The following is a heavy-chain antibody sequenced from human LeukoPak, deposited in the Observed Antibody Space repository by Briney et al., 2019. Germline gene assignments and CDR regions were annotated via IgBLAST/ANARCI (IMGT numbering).Heavy chain of an antibody. Sequence: SETLSLTCTVSGGSISSSSYYWGWIRQPPGKGLEWIGSIYYSGSTNYNPSLKSRVTFSVDTSKNQFSLKLSSVTAADTAVYYCARNCGGDCYPSLHDAFDIWGQGTMVTVSS. CDR2: IYYSGST. V-gene: IGHV4-39*07. D-gene: IGHD2-21*02. J-gene: IGHJ3*02. CDR3: ARNCGGDCYPSLHDAFDI. CDR1: GGSISSSSYY.